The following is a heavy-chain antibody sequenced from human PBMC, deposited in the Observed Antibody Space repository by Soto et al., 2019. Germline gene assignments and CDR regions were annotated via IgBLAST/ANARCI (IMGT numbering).Heavy chain of an antibody. CDR1: GFTFISYA. V-gene: IGHV3-23*01. CDR3: AKGLMVRGAMPDY. D-gene: IGHD3-10*01. Sequence: LRLSCAASGFTFISYAMSWVRQAPGKGLECVSAISCSGGSTYYADSVKGRFTISRDNSKNTLYLQMNSLRAEDTAVYYCAKGLMVRGAMPDYWGQGTLVTVSS. CDR2: ISCSGGST. J-gene: IGHJ4*02.